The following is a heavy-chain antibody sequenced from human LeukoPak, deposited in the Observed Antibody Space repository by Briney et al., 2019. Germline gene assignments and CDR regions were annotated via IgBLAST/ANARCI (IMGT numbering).Heavy chain of an antibody. J-gene: IGHJ4*02. CDR3: AISFPTVTTGGDY. CDR1: GGSFSGYY. Sequence: SETLSLTCAVYGGSFSGYYWSWIRQPPGKGLEWIGEINHSGSTNYNPSLKSRVTISVDTSNNPFSLKLSSVTAADTAVYYCAISFPTVTTGGDYWGQGTLVTVSS. CDR2: INHSGST. D-gene: IGHD4-17*01. V-gene: IGHV4-34*01.